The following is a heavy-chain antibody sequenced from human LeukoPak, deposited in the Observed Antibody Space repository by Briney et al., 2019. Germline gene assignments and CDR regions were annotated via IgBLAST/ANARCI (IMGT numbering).Heavy chain of an antibody. CDR2: FDPEDGET. D-gene: IGHD1-26*01. J-gene: IGHJ2*01. V-gene: IGHV1-24*01. Sequence: ASVKVSCKFSGYTLTELSMHWVRQAPAKGLEWMGGFDPEDGETIYAQKFQGRVTMTEDTSTDTAYMELSSLRSEDTAVYYCATESYGGNWYFDLWGRGTLVTVSS. CDR3: ATESYGGNWYFDL. CDR1: GYTLTELS.